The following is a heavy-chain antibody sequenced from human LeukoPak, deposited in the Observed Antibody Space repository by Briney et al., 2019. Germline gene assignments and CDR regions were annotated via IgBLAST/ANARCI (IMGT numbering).Heavy chain of an antibody. Sequence: TGGSLRLSRAGSGFTFNNYYMSWVRQAPGRGLEWVSSIGSTGSYIYYADSVKGRFTISRDNAKNSLFLQMNSLRAEDTAVYYCARDVLQYNYAFGYWGQGTLVTVSS. J-gene: IGHJ4*02. V-gene: IGHV3-21*01. CDR3: ARDVLQYNYAFGY. CDR2: IGSTGSYI. CDR1: GFTFNNYY. D-gene: IGHD5-18*01.